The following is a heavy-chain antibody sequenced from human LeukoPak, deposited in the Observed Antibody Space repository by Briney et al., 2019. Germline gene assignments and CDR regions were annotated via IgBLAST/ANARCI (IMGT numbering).Heavy chain of an antibody. Sequence: PSETLSLTCAVYGGSFSGYYWSWIRQPPGKGLEWIGEINHSGSTNYNPSLKSRVTISVDTSKNQFSLKLSSVTAADTAVYYCARVLLNYGDYWFDYWGQGTLVTVSS. CDR2: INHSGST. V-gene: IGHV4-34*01. D-gene: IGHD4-17*01. CDR1: GGSFSGYY. J-gene: IGHJ4*02. CDR3: ARVLLNYGDYWFDY.